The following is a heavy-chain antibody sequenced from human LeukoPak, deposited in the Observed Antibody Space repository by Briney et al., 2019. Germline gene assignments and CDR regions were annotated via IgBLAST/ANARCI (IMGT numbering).Heavy chain of an antibody. J-gene: IGHJ2*01. CDR1: GFTFSNPW. V-gene: IGHV3-15*01. Sequence: PGGALRLSCAASGFTFSNPWVSWVRQAPGKGLEWVGRIKSKTDGGTTDYAAPVKGRFTIPRDDSKTTLYLQMNSLKTEDTAVYYCTTDEGDGSGYFDLWGRGTLVTVSS. D-gene: IGHD3-10*01. CDR2: IKSKTDGGTT. CDR3: TTDEGDGSGYFDL.